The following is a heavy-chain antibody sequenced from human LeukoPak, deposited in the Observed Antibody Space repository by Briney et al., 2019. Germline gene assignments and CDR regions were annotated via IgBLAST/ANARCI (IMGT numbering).Heavy chain of an antibody. CDR1: GFTFSTYW. J-gene: IGHJ4*02. CDR2: IKQDGSEK. Sequence: PGGSLRLSCAASGFTFSTYWMTWVRQAPGKGVEWVANIKQDGSEKYYVDSVKGRFTVSRDNAKNSLYLQMNSLRAEDTAVYYCARDKRTGDSYFDSWGQGTLVTVSS. CDR3: ARDKRTGDSYFDS. D-gene: IGHD7-27*01. V-gene: IGHV3-7*01.